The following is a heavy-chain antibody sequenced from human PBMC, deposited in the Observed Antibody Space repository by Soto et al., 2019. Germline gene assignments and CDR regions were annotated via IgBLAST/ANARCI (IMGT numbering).Heavy chain of an antibody. CDR2: ISAYNGNT. J-gene: IGHJ4*02. CDR3: ARGDIGTTVTPG. D-gene: IGHD4-17*01. Sequence: QVQLLQSGAEVKKPWASVKVSCKASGYTFTSYGISCVRQAPGQGLEWMGWISAYNGNTNYAHKLQGRVTMTTDTSTSTAYMELRSLRYDDTSVYYWARGDIGTTVTPGWGQGTLVTVSS. V-gene: IGHV1-18*01. CDR1: GYTFTSYG.